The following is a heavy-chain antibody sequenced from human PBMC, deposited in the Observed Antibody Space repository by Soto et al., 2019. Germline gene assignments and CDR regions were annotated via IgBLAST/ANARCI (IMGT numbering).Heavy chain of an antibody. CDR2: IDWDDDK. J-gene: IGHJ6*01. D-gene: IGHD4-17*01. CDR3: ARISYGDYGDGMDV. CDR1: GFSLSTSLMR. Sequence: SGPTLVNPTQTLTLTCTFSGFSLSTSLMRVSWIRQPPGKALEWLARIDWDDDKFYSTSLKTRLTISKDTSKNQVVLTMTNMDPVDTATYYCARISYGDYGDGMDVWGQGTTVTVSS. V-gene: IGHV2-70*04.